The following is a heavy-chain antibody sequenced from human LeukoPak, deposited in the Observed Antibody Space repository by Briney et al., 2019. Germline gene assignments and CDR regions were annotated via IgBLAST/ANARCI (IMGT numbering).Heavy chain of an antibody. CDR1: CFPFNSVF. V-gene: IGHV3-74*01. J-gene: IGHJ6*03. D-gene: IGHD3-16*01. Sequence: GSLRLSFAASCFPFNSVFVHWVREAPGKGLMWVSYVRRDGVATQYADSVKGRFTISRDNAKNTLYLHMNSLRADDTAIYYCARAQGAPYPYYMDVWGKGTTVIVS. CDR2: VRRDGVAT. CDR3: ARAQGAPYPYYMDV.